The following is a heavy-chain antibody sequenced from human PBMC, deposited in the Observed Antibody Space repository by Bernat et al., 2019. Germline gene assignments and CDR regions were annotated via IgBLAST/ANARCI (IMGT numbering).Heavy chain of an antibody. CDR3: ARDAPGYSSGWYWFDP. CDR2: ISYDGSNK. J-gene: IGHJ5*02. D-gene: IGHD6-19*01. V-gene: IGHV3-30-3*01. CDR1: GFTFSSYA. Sequence: QVQLVESGGGVVQPGRSLRLSCAASGFTFSSYAMHWVRQAPGKGLEWVAVISYDGSNKYYADSVKGRFTISRDNSKNTLYLQMNSLRAEDTAVYYCARDAPGYSSGWYWFDPWGQGTLVTVSS.